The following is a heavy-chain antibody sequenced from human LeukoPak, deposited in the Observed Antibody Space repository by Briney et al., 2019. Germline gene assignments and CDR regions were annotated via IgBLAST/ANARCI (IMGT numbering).Heavy chain of an antibody. J-gene: IGHJ4*02. CDR1: GFTFSSYA. V-gene: IGHV3-30-3*02. CDR3: AKHSSAVAAPFDF. Sequence: GRSLRLSCAASGFTFSSYAMHWVRQAPGKGLEWVAVISYDGSNKYYADSVKGRFTISRDNSKNTLYLQMSSLRAEDTAVYYCAKHSSAVAAPFDFWGQGTLVTVSS. CDR2: ISYDGSNK. D-gene: IGHD6-19*01.